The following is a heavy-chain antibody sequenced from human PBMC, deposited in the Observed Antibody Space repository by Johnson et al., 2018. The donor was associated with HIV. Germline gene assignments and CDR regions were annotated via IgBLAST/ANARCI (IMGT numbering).Heavy chain of an antibody. CDR3: AARGYSAYDPRFIDI. CDR2: IKQDGSEK. CDR1: GFTFSSYG. V-gene: IGHV3-7*03. D-gene: IGHD5-12*01. Sequence: EVQLVESGGGVVQPGRSLRLSCAASGFTFSSYGMHWVRQATGQGLEWVANIKQDGSEKYYVDSVKGRFTISSDNAKNSLYLQMSSLRGEDTALYYCAARGYSAYDPRFIDIWCQGTMVTVSS. J-gene: IGHJ3*02.